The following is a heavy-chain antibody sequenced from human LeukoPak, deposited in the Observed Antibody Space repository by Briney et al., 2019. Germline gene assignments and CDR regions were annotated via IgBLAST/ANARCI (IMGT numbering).Heavy chain of an antibody. CDR2: IYSGGST. V-gene: IGHV3-66*01. CDR3: ATGYCSGGSCYWFDP. J-gene: IGHJ5*02. D-gene: IGHD2-15*01. Sequence: GGSLRLSCAASEFSVGSNYMTWVRQAPGKGLEWVSLIYSGGSTYYADSVKGRFTISRDNSKNTLYLQMNSLRAEDTAVYYCATGYCSGGSCYWFDPWGQGTLVTVSS. CDR1: EFSVGSNY.